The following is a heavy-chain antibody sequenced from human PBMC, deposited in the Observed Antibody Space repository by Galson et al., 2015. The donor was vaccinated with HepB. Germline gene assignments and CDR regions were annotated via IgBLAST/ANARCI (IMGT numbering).Heavy chain of an antibody. Sequence: CAISGDSVSSNSAAWNWIRQSPSRGLEWLGRTYYRSKWYNDYAVSVKSRITINPDTSKNQFSLQLNSVTPEDTAVYYCARDRSSSWYNHFDYWGQGTLVTVSS. J-gene: IGHJ4*02. CDR1: GDSVSSNSAA. CDR3: ARDRSSSWYNHFDY. D-gene: IGHD6-13*01. CDR2: TYYRSKWYN. V-gene: IGHV6-1*01.